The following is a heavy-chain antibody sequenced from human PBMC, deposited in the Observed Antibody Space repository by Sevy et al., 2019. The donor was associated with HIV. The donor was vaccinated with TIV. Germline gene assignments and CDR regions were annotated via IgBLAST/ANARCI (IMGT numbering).Heavy chain of an antibody. CDR3: AKDDAVAHGWFDP. V-gene: IGHV3-23*01. CDR2: ISGSSGST. CDR1: GFTFSSYA. D-gene: IGHD6-19*01. J-gene: IGHJ5*02. Sequence: GESLRLSCAASGFTFSSYAMSRVRQAPWKGLEWVSAISGSSGSTYYADPVKGRFTISRDNSKNTLYLQMNSLRAEDTAVYYCAKDDAVAHGWFDPWGQGTLVTVSS.